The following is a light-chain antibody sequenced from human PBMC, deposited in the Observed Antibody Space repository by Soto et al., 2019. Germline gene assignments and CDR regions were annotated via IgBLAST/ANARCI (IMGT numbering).Light chain of an antibody. V-gene: IGLV2-23*02. CDR1: SSDVGSYNL. CDR3: CSYAGSSTLV. CDR2: EVS. Sequence: QSALTQPASVSGFPGQSITISCTGTSSDVGSYNLVSWYQQHPGKAPKLMIYEVSKRPSGVSNRFSGSKSGNTASLTISGLQADDEADYYCCSYAGSSTLVFGTGTKVTVL. J-gene: IGLJ1*01.